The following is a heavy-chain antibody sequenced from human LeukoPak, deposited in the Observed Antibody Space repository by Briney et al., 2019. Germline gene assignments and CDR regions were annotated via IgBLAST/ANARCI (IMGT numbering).Heavy chain of an antibody. Sequence: GESLRLSCAASGFTFSSYSMNWVRQAPGKGLEWVSSISSSSSYIYYADSVKGRFTISRDNAKNSLYLQMNSLSAEDTAVYYCASARYGDSYMDVWGKGTTVTVSS. J-gene: IGHJ6*03. CDR2: ISSSSSYI. CDR1: GFTFSSYS. CDR3: ASARYGDSYMDV. D-gene: IGHD4-17*01. V-gene: IGHV3-21*01.